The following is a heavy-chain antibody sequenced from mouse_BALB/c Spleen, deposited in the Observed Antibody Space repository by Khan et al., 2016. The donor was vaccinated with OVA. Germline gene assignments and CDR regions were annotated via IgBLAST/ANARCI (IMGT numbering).Heavy chain of an antibody. CDR1: GYSITSDYA. V-gene: IGHV3-2*02. CDR3: ARDGSRYNYAMDY. CDR2: ISSSGST. D-gene: IGHD2-3*01. J-gene: IGHJ4*01. Sequence: EVELVESGPGLVTPSQSLSLTCPVTGYSITSDYAWNWIRQFPGNKLEWMGYISSSGSTNYNPALKSRISITRDTSKNQFFLQLNSVTTEDTATYYCARDGSRYNYAMDYWGQGTSVTVSS.